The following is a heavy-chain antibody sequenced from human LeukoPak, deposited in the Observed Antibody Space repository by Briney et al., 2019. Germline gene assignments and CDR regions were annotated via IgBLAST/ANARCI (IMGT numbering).Heavy chain of an antibody. CDR2: IIPIFGTA. J-gene: IGHJ5*02. CDR1: GYTFTSYA. Sequence: ASVTVSCKASGYTFTSYAISWVRQAPGQGLEWMGGIIPIFGTANYAQKFQGRVTITADESTSTAYMELSSLRSEDTAVYYCARGDYGDYGRFDPWGQGTLVTVSS. D-gene: IGHD4-17*01. V-gene: IGHV1-69*13. CDR3: ARGDYGDYGRFDP.